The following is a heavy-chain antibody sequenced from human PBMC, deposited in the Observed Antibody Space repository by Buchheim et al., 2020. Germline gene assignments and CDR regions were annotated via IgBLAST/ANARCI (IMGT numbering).Heavy chain of an antibody. CDR1: GGSISSHY. CDR2: IYYSGST. D-gene: IGHD6-19*01. V-gene: IGHV4-59*11. CDR3: AYSSGWDAEYFQH. Sequence: QVQLQESGPGLVKPSETLSLSCTVSGGSISSHYWSWIRQPPGKGLELIGYIYYSGSTNYNPSLKSRVTISVDTSKNQIFLKLNSVTAADTAVYYCAYSSGWDAEYFQHWGQGTL. J-gene: IGHJ1*01.